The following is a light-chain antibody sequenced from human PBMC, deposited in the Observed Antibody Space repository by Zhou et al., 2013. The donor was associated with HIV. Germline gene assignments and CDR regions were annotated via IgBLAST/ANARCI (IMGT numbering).Light chain of an antibody. CDR1: QSISTW. Sequence: DIQMTQSPSTLPASVGDRVTITCRASQSISTWLAWYQQKPGKAPKLLIYQASTLDTGVPSRFSGSGSGTEFTLTIDSLQPDDFATYYCQQYSTWLYTFGQGTKLEIK. CDR3: QQYSTWLYT. V-gene: IGKV1-5*03. J-gene: IGKJ2*01. CDR2: QAS.